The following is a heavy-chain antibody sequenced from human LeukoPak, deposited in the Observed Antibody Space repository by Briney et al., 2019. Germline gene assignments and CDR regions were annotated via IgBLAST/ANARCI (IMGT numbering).Heavy chain of an antibody. CDR3: ARVYYDGSGYSPDAFDV. V-gene: IGHV3-21*01. CDR1: GFTFFIYN. CDR2: ITGGSTTNM. D-gene: IGHD3-22*01. Sequence: NPGGSLRLSCAASGFTFFIYNMNWVRQAPGKGLEWVSSITGGSTTNMFYADSVKGRFTISRDNAKNSLYLQMSSLRAEDTAVYYCARVYYDGSGYSPDAFDVWGQGTMVTVSS. J-gene: IGHJ3*01.